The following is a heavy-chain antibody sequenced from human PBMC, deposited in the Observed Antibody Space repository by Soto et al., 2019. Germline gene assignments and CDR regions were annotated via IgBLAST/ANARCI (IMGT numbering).Heavy chain of an antibody. J-gene: IGHJ4*02. CDR3: ARDVAMPTGLGLGY. V-gene: IGHV3-30*03. Sequence: PGGSLRLSCAASGFAFTNYVFHWVRQAPGKGLEWVAHISNDGTKKFYADSVKGRFTVSRDNSETTVYLHLTSLRPDDTALFYCARDVAMPTGLGLGYWGQGTLVTVSS. CDR1: GFAFTNYV. D-gene: IGHD4-4*01. CDR2: ISNDGTKK.